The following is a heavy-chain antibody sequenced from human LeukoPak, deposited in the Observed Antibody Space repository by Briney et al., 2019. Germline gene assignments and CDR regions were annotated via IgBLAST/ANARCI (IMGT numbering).Heavy chain of an antibody. CDR3: ARERSYYFDY. CDR2: IYYSGST. Sequence: TSETLSLTCTVSGGSISSYYWSWIRQPPGKGLEWIGYIYYSGSTNYNPSLESRVTISVDTSKNQFSLKLSSVTAADTAVYYCARERSYYFDYWGQGTLVTVSS. V-gene: IGHV4-59*01. J-gene: IGHJ4*02. CDR1: GGSISSYY.